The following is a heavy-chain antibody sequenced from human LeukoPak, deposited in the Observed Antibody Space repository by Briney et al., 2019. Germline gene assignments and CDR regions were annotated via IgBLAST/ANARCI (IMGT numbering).Heavy chain of an antibody. CDR1: GFTFSIYE. J-gene: IGHJ4*02. Sequence: GGSLRLSCAASGFTFSIYEMNWVRQAPGKGLEWVSYIGIGGATIYYADSVKGRFTISRDNSKNTLYLQMNSLRAEDTAVYYCAKDFTANYDFWSGYPHWGQGTLVTVSS. V-gene: IGHV3-48*03. CDR2: IGIGGATI. CDR3: AKDFTANYDFWSGYPH. D-gene: IGHD3-3*01.